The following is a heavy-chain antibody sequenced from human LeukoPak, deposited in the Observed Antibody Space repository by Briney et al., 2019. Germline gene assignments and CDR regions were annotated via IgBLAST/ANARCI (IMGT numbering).Heavy chain of an antibody. CDR1: GYTFTSYG. J-gene: IGHJ4*02. D-gene: IGHD2-15*01. Sequence: ASVKVSCKASGYTFTSYGISWVRQAPGQGLEWMRWISAYNGNTNYAQKLQGRVTMTTDTSTSTAYMELRSLRSDDTAVYYCARLTAGVVVAAHHVVEAKLYHYFDYWGQGTLVTVSS. CDR3: ARLTAGVVVAAHHVVEAKLYHYFDY. CDR2: ISAYNGNT. V-gene: IGHV1-18*01.